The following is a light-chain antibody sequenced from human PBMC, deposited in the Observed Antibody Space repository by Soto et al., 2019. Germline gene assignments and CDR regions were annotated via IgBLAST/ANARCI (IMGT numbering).Light chain of an antibody. CDR2: DAS. CDR1: QSVSSN. CDR3: QQRSNWLFT. Sequence: EIVLTQSPGTLSLSPGERATLSCRASQSVSSNLAWYQQKPGQAPRLLIYDASNRATGIPARFSGSGSGTDFTLTISSLEPEDFAVYYCQQRSNWLFTFGGGTKVDIK. J-gene: IGKJ4*01. V-gene: IGKV3-11*01.